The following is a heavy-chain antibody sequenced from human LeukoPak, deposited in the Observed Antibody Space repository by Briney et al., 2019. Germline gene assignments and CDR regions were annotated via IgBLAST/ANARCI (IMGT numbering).Heavy chain of an antibody. CDR2: INPNSGGT. Sequence: ASVKVSCKASGYTFIDYYIHWVRQAPGEGLEWMGWINPNSGGTNYAQKFQGSVTMTRDTSISTAYMELTRLNSDDTAVYYCARGQRRSSSWPTAEYFQHWGQGTLVTVSS. CDR3: ARGQRRSSSWPTAEYFQH. CDR1: GYTFIDYY. J-gene: IGHJ1*01. D-gene: IGHD6-13*01. V-gene: IGHV1-2*02.